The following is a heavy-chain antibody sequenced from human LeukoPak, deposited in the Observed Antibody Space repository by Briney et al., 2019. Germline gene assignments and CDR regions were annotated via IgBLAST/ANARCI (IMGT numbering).Heavy chain of an antibody. D-gene: IGHD3-16*01. CDR3: ARRGLFYFDY. J-gene: IGHJ4*02. CDR1: GDSFSSSSYS. CDR2: IYYSGTT. V-gene: IGHV4-39*01. Sequence: SETLSLTCTASGDSFSSSSYSWDWIRQPPGKGLEWIGNIYYSGTTYSNPSLKSRVTISVDTSKNQFSLKLSSVTATDTALYYCARRGLFYFDYWGQGTLVTVSS.